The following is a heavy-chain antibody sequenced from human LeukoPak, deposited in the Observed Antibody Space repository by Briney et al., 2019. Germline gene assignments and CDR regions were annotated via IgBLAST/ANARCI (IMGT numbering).Heavy chain of an antibody. CDR2: ISAYNGNT. CDR3: ARVEYVVVPAAIGPHWFDP. V-gene: IGHV1-18*01. J-gene: IGHJ5*02. Sequence: GASVKVSCKASGYTFTCYGISWVRQAPGQGLEWMGWISAYNGNTNYAQTLQGRVTMTTDTSTSTAYLELRSLRSDDTAVYYCARVEYVVVPAAIGPHWFDPWGQGTLVTVSS. D-gene: IGHD2-2*02. CDR1: GYTFTCYG.